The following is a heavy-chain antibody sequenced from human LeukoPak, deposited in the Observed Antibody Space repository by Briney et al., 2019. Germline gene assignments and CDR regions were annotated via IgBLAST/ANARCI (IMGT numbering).Heavy chain of an antibody. D-gene: IGHD3-10*01. CDR3: AKEGDGSGSYYKGNFDY. Sequence: GGSLRLSCAASGFTFSSYGMSWVRQAPGKGLEWVSAIETGGASTYYADSVKGRFTISRDNSKNTLYLQMNSLRAEDTAVYYCAKEGDGSGSYYKGNFDYWGQGTLVTVSS. CDR2: IETGGAST. CDR1: GFTFSSYG. J-gene: IGHJ4*02. V-gene: IGHV3-23*01.